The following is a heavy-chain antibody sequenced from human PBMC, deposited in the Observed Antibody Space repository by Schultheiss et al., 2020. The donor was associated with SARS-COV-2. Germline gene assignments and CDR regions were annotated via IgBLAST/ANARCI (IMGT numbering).Heavy chain of an antibody. V-gene: IGHV5-10-1*01. J-gene: IGHJ4*02. Sequence: GGSLRLSCKGSGYSFTSYWISWVRQMPGQGLEWMGMIDPSDSYTKYSPSFQGHVTISTDKSISTAYLQWSSLKASDTAMYYCARLRYSISSYVDFDYWGQGTLVTVSS. CDR2: IDPSDSYT. CDR3: ARLRYSISSYVDFDY. CDR1: GYSFTSYW. D-gene: IGHD6-13*01.